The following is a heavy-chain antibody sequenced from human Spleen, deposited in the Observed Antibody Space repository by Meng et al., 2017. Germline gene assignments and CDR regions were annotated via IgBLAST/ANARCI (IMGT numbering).Heavy chain of an antibody. J-gene: IGHJ4*02. V-gene: IGHV3-20*01. CDR3: ARGAYYYDSSGSLPADY. CDR1: GFTFDDYG. CDR2: INWDGGST. Sequence: GESLKISCAASGFTFDDYGMSWVRQAPGKGLEWVSGINWDGGSTGYADSVKGRFTISRDNAKNSLYLQMNSLRAEDTALYHCARGAYYYDSSGSLPADYWGQGTLVTVPQ. D-gene: IGHD3-22*01.